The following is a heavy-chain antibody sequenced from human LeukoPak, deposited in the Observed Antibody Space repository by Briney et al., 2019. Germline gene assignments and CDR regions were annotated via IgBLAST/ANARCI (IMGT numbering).Heavy chain of an antibody. CDR1: GGSFSGYY. CDR3: ARDGAVAGTFGYYYYGMDV. J-gene: IGHJ6*02. CDR2: INHSGST. V-gene: IGHV4-34*01. Sequence: SETLSLTCAVYGGSFSGYYWSWIRQPPGKGLEWIGEINHSGSTNYNPSLKSRLTISVDTSKNRFSLKLSSVTAADTAVYYCARDGAVAGTFGYYYYGMDVWGQGTTVTVSS. D-gene: IGHD6-19*01.